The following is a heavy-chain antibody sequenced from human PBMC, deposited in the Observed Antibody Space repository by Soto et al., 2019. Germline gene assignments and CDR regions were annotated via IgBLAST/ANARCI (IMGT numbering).Heavy chain of an antibody. CDR2: ISGSGGST. CDR3: AKYGSGSYWEAYYYGMDV. CDR1: GFTFSSYA. V-gene: IGHV3-23*01. D-gene: IGHD3-10*01. Sequence: GGSLRLSCAASGFTFSSYAMSWVRQAPGKGLEWVSAISGSGGSTYYADSVKGRFTISRDNSKNTLYLQMNSLRAEDTAVYYCAKYGSGSYWEAYYYGMDVWGQGTTVTVSS. J-gene: IGHJ6*02.